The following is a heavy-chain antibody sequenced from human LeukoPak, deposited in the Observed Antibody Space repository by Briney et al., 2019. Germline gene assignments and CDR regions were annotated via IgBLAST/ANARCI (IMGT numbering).Heavy chain of an antibody. J-gene: IGHJ4*02. V-gene: IGHV1-18*01. CDR2: ISTSNGNT. Sequence: ASVKLSCKASGYTFTSYGISWVRQAPGQGLEWVGWISTSNGNTNYAQELEGRVTMTTETSTRTAYVELRSLRSDDTAVYYCARYPLYDTSNWHYYFDYWGQGTLLTVSS. D-gene: IGHD3-22*01. CDR3: ARYPLYDTSNWHYYFDY. CDR1: GYTFTSYG.